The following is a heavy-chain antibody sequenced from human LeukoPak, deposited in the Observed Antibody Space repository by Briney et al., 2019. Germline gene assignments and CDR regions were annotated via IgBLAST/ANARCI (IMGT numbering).Heavy chain of an antibody. Sequence: GGSLRLSCAASGFTFSSYSMNWVRQAPGKGLEWVSYISSSSSTIYYADSVKGRFTISRDNAKNSLYLQMNSLRVEDTAVYYCARANTIFGVEPDYYFDYWGQGTLVSVSS. CDR2: ISSSSSTI. CDR3: ARANTIFGVEPDYYFDY. V-gene: IGHV3-48*04. J-gene: IGHJ4*02. D-gene: IGHD3-3*01. CDR1: GFTFSSYS.